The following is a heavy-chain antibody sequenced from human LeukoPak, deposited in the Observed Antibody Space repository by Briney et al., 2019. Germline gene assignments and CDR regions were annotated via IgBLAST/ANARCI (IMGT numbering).Heavy chain of an antibody. CDR3: ARDDGVAVFDP. J-gene: IGHJ5*02. CDR2: IYYSGST. CDR1: GGSISSYY. Sequence: SETLSLTCTVSGGSISSYYWSWIRQPPGKGLEWIGYIYYSGSTNYNPSLESRVTISVDTSKNQFSLKLSSVTAADTAVYYCARDDGVAVFDPWGQGTLVTVSS. V-gene: IGHV4-59*01. D-gene: IGHD2-8*01.